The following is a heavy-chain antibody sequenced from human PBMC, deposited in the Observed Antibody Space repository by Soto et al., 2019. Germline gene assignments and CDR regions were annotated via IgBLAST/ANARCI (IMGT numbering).Heavy chain of an antibody. D-gene: IGHD1-26*01. CDR1: GFTFSSYA. J-gene: IGHJ6*02. V-gene: IGHV3-30-3*01. CDR3: ARAYYSREGYYYYGMDV. CDR2: ISYDGSNK. Sequence: GGSLRLSCAASGFTFSSYAMHWVRQAPGKGLEWVAVISYDGSNKYYADSVKGRFTISRDNSKNTLYLQMNSLRAEDTAVYYCARAYYSREGYYYYGMDVWGQGTTVTVSS.